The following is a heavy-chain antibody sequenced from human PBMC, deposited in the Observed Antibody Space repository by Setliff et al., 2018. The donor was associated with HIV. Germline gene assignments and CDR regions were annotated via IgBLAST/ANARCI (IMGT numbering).Heavy chain of an antibody. CDR2: FHATGVT. D-gene: IGHD2-21*01. CDR1: GGSINSYY. V-gene: IGHV4-4*07. CDR3: ARGAGCLGNDCDAYFGP. J-gene: IGHJ5*02. Sequence: SETLSLTCIVSGGSINSYYWSWIRQPAGEGLEWVGRFHATGVTNYSPSLKSRVSMSIDKSKSQFSLKLTSMTAADTAVYYCARGAGCLGNDCDAYFGPWGQGILVTVSS.